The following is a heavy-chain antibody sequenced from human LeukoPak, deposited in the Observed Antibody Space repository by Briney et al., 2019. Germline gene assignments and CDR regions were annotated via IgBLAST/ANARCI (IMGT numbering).Heavy chain of an antibody. J-gene: IGHJ4*02. CDR2: IGDSDGST. V-gene: IGHV3-23*01. CDR1: GFTXNSXA. D-gene: IGHD6-13*01. CDR3: AKDSSSLYFDY. Sequence: GSXRLSCAAXGFTXNSXAMSWVRLAPGXGLEWVSTIGDSDGSTYYADSVKGRFTISRDNSKNTLYLQMNSLRAEDTAVYYCAKDSSSLYFDYWGQGTLVTVSS.